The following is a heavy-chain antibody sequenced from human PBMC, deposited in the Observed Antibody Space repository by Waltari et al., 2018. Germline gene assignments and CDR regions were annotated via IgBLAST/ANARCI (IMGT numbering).Heavy chain of an antibody. D-gene: IGHD3-16*02. CDR1: GFTSSSYS. V-gene: IGHV3-48*01. CDR3: ATAARRRDVGDLS. Sequence: EVQLVESGGGLVQPGGSLRLSCGVSGFTSSSYSMNWVRRAPGKGLGWVSCISGSSRTIYYADSVKGRFAISRDNAKNSMHLQMSSLRAEDTAVYYCATAARRRDVGDLSWGQGTLVTVSS. J-gene: IGHJ4*02. CDR2: ISGSSRTI.